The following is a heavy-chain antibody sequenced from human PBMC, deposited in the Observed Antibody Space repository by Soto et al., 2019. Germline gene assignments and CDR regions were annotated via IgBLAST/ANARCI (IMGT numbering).Heavy chain of an antibody. CDR3: ARDAIYCSGGSCYPDAFDY. CDR1: GGTFSSYT. D-gene: IGHD2-15*01. Sequence: QVQLVQSGAEVKKPGSSVKVSCKASGGTFSSYTISWVRQAPGQGLEWMGRIIPILGIANYAQKFQGRVTMTADKSTSTAYMERSSLRSEDTAVYYCARDAIYCSGGSCYPDAFDYWGQGTLVTVSS. V-gene: IGHV1-69*08. CDR2: IIPILGIA. J-gene: IGHJ4*02.